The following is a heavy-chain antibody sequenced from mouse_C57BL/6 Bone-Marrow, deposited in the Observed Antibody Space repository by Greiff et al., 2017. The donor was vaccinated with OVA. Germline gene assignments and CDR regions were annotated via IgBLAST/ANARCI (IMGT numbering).Heavy chain of an antibody. CDR3: TRLGSSSAWFAY. CDR2: IRNKANNHAT. Sequence: DVHLVESGGGLVQPGGSMKLSCAASGFTFSDAWMDWVRQSPEKGLEWVAEIRNKANNHATYYAESVKGRFTISRDDSKSSVYLQMNSLRAEDTGIYYCTRLGSSSAWFAYWGQGTLVTVSA. J-gene: IGHJ3*01. D-gene: IGHD1-1*01. V-gene: IGHV6-6*01. CDR1: GFTFSDAW.